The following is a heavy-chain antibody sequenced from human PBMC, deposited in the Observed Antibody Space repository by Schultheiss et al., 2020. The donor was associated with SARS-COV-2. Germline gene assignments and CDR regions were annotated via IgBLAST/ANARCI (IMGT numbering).Heavy chain of an antibody. V-gene: IGHV4-31*03. CDR3: ASSMLPTRYYFDY. J-gene: IGHJ4*02. Sequence: SETLSLTCTVSGGSISSGGYYWSWLRQHPGKGLEWIGYIYYSGSTYYNPSLKSRVTISVDTSKNQFSLKLSSVTAADTAVYYCASSMLPTRYYFDYWGQGTVVTVSS. D-gene: IGHD2-8*01. CDR2: IYYSGST. CDR1: GGSISSGGYY.